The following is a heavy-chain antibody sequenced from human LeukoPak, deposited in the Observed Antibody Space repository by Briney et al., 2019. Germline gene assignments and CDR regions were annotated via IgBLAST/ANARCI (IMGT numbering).Heavy chain of an antibody. J-gene: IGHJ4*02. CDR2: IIPIFGTA. CDR3: ARVNSMVVTPTYYFDY. V-gene: IGHV1-69*05. CDR1: GRTFSSYA. Sequence: SVKVSCKASGRTFSSYAISWVRQAPGQGLEWMGGIIPIFGTANYEQKFHGRVTITTDESTSTAYMELSSLRSEDTAVYYCARVNSMVVTPTYYFDYWGQGTLVTVSS. D-gene: IGHD4-23*01.